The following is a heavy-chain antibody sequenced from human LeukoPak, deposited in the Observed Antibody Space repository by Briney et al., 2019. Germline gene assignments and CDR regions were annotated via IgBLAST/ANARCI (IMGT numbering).Heavy chain of an antibody. J-gene: IGHJ4*02. D-gene: IGHD5/OR15-5a*01. V-gene: IGHV1-2*02. CDR3: ARDARIGGVYSIYDQY. Sequence: ASVKVSCQTSGYTFSGYYIHWVRQAPGQGLEWMGWINPNSGGTNYAQKFQGRVTMTRDTSISTAYMEVSRLASDDTAVYYCARDARIGGVYSIYDQYWGQGTLVTVSS. CDR2: INPNSGGT. CDR1: GYTFSGYY.